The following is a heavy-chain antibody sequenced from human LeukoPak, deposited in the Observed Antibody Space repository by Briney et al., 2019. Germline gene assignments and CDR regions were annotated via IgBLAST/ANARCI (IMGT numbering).Heavy chain of an antibody. CDR1: GGTFSSYT. Sequence: SVKVSCKASGGTFSSYTISWVRQAPGQGLEWMGRIIPILGIANYAQKFQGRVTITADKSTSTAYMELSSLRSEDTAVYFCARALIVGATIGAFQHWGQGTLVTVSS. CDR3: ARALIVGATIGAFQH. J-gene: IGHJ1*01. D-gene: IGHD1-26*01. V-gene: IGHV1-69*02. CDR2: IIPILGIA.